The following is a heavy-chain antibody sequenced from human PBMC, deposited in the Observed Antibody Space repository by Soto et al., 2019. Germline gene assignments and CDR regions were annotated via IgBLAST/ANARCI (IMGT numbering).Heavy chain of an antibody. CDR2: IYYSGTT. CDR3: ARREIQGPIDY. Sequence: QVQLQESGPGLVKPSDTLSLTCAVSGYSISSSNWWGWIRQPPGKGLEWIGYIYYSGTTYYNPSLKRRVTMSVDTSKNQFSVKLTSVTAVDTAVYYCARREIQGPIDYWGQGTLVTVSS. J-gene: IGHJ4*02. D-gene: IGHD1-26*01. CDR1: GYSISSSNW. V-gene: IGHV4-28*01.